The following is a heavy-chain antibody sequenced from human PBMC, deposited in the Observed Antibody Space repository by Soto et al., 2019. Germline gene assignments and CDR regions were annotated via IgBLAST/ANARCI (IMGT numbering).Heavy chain of an antibody. D-gene: IGHD2-15*01. CDR3: ASRWFDY. CDR2: IFYSGST. V-gene: IGHV4-39*01. J-gene: IGHJ4*02. CDR1: GDSISSSNYF. Sequence: PSETLSLTCTVSGDSISSSNYFWGWIRQPPGKGLEWIGTIFYSGSTYYNPSLKSRVTISVDTSKNQFSLRLISVTAADTALYYCASRWFDYWGQGTLVTVSS.